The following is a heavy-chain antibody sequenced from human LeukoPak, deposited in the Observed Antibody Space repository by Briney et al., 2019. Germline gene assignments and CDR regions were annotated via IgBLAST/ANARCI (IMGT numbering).Heavy chain of an antibody. D-gene: IGHD5-18*01. V-gene: IGHV3-30*02. J-gene: IGHJ4*02. CDR1: GFIFSHYG. CDR3: ARFSIAMAFDY. CDR2: MRHDGSDI. Sequence: GGSLRLSCGASGFIFSHYGFHWVRQAPGKGLEWVAFMRHDGSDISYAESVKGRFTISRDNSKNTVYLQMNSLRVEDTSVYYCARFSIAMAFDYWGQGTLVTVSS.